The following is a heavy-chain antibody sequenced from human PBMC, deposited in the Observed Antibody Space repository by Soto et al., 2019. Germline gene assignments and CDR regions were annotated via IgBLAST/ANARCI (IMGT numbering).Heavy chain of an antibody. Sequence: QVQLVQSGAEVKKPGASVTVSCKASGGTFGSSAISWVRQAPGQGLEWMGGIIPIFPTPDYAQKFQGRVTITADEATTTAYLELIRLRSEATAGYFWARVRDWLQLGRTCSCAMAVWGLGNKVTLSS. V-gene: IGHV1-69*12. CDR3: ARVRDWLQLGRTCSCAMAV. D-gene: IGHD1-1*01. J-gene: IGHJ6*02. CDR2: IIPIFPTP. CDR1: GGTFGSSA.